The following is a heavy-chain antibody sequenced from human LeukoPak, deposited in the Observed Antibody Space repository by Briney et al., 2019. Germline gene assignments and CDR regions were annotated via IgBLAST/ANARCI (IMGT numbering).Heavy chain of an antibody. CDR2: ISGRGGST. Sequence: GGSLTLSCAASRFTFSSYAMNWVGQAPGKALEWVSGISGRGGSTYYADSVKGRFTISRDNSKNTLYLQMNSLRVEDTAVYYCAKGRDDYGDYGADYWGQGALVAVSS. J-gene: IGHJ4*02. D-gene: IGHD4-17*01. CDR3: AKGRDDYGDYGADY. CDR1: RFTFSSYA. V-gene: IGHV3-23*01.